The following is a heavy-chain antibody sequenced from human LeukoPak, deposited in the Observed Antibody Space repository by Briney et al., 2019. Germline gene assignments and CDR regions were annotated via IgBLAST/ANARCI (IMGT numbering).Heavy chain of an antibody. CDR2: IYADGDT. J-gene: IGHJ4*02. D-gene: IGHD2-15*01. V-gene: IGHV4-4*07. Sequence: SETLSLTCTVSGGSISSYWWSWIRQPAGKGLEWIGRIYADGDTNYNPSLKSRITMSLDTPENQFSLTLTSVTAADTAVYFCARAPGGGGGTCAFDSWGQGTLVTVSS. CDR3: ARAPGGGGGTCAFDS. CDR1: GGSISSYW.